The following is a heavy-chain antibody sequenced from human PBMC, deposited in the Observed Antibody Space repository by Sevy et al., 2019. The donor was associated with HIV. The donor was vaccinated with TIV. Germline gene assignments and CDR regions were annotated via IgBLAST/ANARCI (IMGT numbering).Heavy chain of an antibody. CDR3: ARASPTVVRYYGMDV. CDR1: GYTFTSYG. D-gene: IGHD4-17*01. CDR2: ISAYNGNT. V-gene: IGHV1-18*01. Sequence: ASVKVSCKASGYTFTSYGISWVRQAPGQGLEWMGWISAYNGNTNYAQKLQGRVTMTTDTSTSTAYMELRSLRSDDTAVYYCARASPTVVRYYGMDVWGQGTTVTVSS. J-gene: IGHJ6*02.